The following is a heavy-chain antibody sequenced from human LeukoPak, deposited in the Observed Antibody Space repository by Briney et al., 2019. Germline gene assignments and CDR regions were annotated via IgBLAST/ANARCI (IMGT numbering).Heavy chain of an antibody. D-gene: IGHD6-13*01. Sequence: GGSLRLSCAASGFTFSSYWMHWVRHAPGKGLLWVSRINSDGSSTSYADSVKGRFTISRDNAKNTLYLQMNSLRAEDTAVYYCARRIAAAAAPYYFGYWGQGTLVTVPS. CDR1: GFTFSSYW. CDR3: ARRIAAAAAPYYFGY. J-gene: IGHJ4*02. V-gene: IGHV3-74*01. CDR2: INSDGSST.